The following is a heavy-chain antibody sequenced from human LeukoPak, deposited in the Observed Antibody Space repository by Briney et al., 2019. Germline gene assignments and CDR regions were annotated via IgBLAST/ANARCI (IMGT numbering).Heavy chain of an antibody. V-gene: IGHV3-53*01. D-gene: IGHD3-22*01. CDR2: IYSGGST. Sequence: GGSLRLSCAASGFTVSSNYMSWVRQAPGKGLEWVSVIYSGGSTYYADSVKGRFTISRDNSKNTLYLQMNSLRAEDTAVYYCARSGGYDSSGYYRDYWGQGTLVTVSS. CDR1: GFTVSSNY. J-gene: IGHJ4*02. CDR3: ARSGGYDSSGYYRDY.